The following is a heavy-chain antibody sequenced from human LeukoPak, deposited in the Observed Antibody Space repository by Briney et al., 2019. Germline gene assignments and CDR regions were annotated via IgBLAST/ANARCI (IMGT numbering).Heavy chain of an antibody. CDR2: ISSSSSYI. V-gene: IGHV3-21*01. J-gene: IGHJ6*03. CDR3: ARPGPYYDILTGPPSYYYYYMDV. Sequence: NPGGSLRLSCAASGFTFSSYSMNWVRQAPGKGLEWVSSISSSSSYIYYADSVKGRFTISRDNAKNSLYLQMNSLRAEDTAVYYCARPGPYYDILTGPPSYYYYYMDVWGKGTTVTVSS. CDR1: GFTFSSYS. D-gene: IGHD3-9*01.